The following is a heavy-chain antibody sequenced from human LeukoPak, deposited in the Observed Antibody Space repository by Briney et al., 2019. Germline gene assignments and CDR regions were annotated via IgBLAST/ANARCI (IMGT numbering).Heavy chain of an antibody. D-gene: IGHD5-18*01. J-gene: IGHJ4*02. CDR1: GGFISSYY. V-gene: IGHV4-59*01. CDR3: ARGGNTAIVY. CDR2: IYYSGST. Sequence: SETLSLTCTVSGGFISSYYWSWIRQPPGKGLEWIGYIYYSGSTNYNPSLKGRVTISVDTSKNQFSLKLSTGTAADTAVYYCARGGNTAIVYWGQGTLVTVSS.